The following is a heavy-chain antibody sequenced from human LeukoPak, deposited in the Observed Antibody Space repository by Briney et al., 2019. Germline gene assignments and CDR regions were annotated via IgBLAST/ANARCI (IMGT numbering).Heavy chain of an antibody. CDR3: ARAKPKNMVRGLIMRRESRYYFDY. V-gene: IGHV3-30*03. D-gene: IGHD3-10*01. CDR2: ISYDGSNK. J-gene: IGHJ4*02. CDR1: GFIFTSYS. Sequence: PGGSLRLSCAASGFIFTSYSMNWVRQAPGKGLEWVAVISYDGSNKYYADSVKGRFTISRDNSKNTLYLQMNSLRAEDTAVYYCARAKPKNMVRGLIMRRESRYYFDYWGQGTLVTVSS.